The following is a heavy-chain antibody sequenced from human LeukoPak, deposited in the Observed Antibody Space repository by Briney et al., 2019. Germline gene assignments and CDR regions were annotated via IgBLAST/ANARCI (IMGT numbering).Heavy chain of an antibody. Sequence: ASVKVSCKASGYILTDYRIHWVRQAPGQGLAWMGWINPASGDIHSAQKFQVQVTMTRDTSTSTAYMELSRLGYDDTAVDYCARAITIRDRDVWGKGSLVTVSS. CDR2: INPASGDI. V-gene: IGHV1-2*02. J-gene: IGHJ6*03. CDR1: GYILTDYR. CDR3: ARAITIRDRDV. D-gene: IGHD3-3*01.